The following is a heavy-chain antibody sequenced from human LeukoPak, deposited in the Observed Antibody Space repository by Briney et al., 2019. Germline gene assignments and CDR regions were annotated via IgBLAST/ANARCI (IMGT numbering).Heavy chain of an antibody. CDR2: IYYSGST. V-gene: IGHV4-30-4*08. CDR3: AREGAPSFWSGYDDY. J-gene: IGHJ4*02. D-gene: IGHD3-3*01. CDR1: GGSISSGDYY. Sequence: SETLSLTCTVSGGSISSGDYYWSWIRQPPGKGLEWIGYIYYSGSTYYNPSLKSRVTISVDTSKNQFSLKLSSVTAADTAVYYCAREGAPSFWSGYDDYWGQGTLVTVSS.